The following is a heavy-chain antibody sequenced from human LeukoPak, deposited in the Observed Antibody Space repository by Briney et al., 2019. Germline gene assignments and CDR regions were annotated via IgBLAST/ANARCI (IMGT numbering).Heavy chain of an antibody. J-gene: IGHJ6*02. V-gene: IGHV5-51*01. CDR3: ARLVSVPAAFYYYYYGMDV. CDR1: GYSFTSYW. CDR2: IYPGDSDT. D-gene: IGHD2-2*01. Sequence: GEPLKISCKGSGYSFTSYWIGWVRQMPGKGLEWMGIIYPGDSDTRYSPSFQGQVTISADKSISTAYLQWSSLKASDTAMYYCARLVSVPAAFYYYYYGMDVWGQGTTVTVSS.